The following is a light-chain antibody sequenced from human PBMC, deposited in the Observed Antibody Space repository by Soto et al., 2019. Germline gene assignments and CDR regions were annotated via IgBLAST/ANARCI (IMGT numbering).Light chain of an antibody. V-gene: IGKV3-15*01. J-gene: IGKJ1*01. Sequence: ETLLTQSPATLSVSPGERATLSCRASQSVNNNLAWYQQKLGQPPRVLIHGASTRATGIPARFTGSGSGTEFILTITSLLSEDSAVYYCQKYDTSPWTVGQGTKVDSK. CDR3: QKYDTSPWT. CDR2: GAS. CDR1: QSVNNN.